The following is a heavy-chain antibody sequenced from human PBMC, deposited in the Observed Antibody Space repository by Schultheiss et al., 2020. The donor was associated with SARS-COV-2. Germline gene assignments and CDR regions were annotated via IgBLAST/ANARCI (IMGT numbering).Heavy chain of an antibody. CDR3: TTEIQLWFIAG. V-gene: IGHV3-15*01. Sequence: GGSLRLSCAASGFSLDDYGMNWVRQVPGKGLKWVGRIKSKTDGGTTDYAAPVKGRFTISRDDSKNTLYLQMNSLKTEDTAVYYCTTEIQLWFIAGWGQGTLVTVSS. J-gene: IGHJ4*02. CDR2: IKSKTDGGTT. CDR1: GFSLDDYG. D-gene: IGHD5-18*01.